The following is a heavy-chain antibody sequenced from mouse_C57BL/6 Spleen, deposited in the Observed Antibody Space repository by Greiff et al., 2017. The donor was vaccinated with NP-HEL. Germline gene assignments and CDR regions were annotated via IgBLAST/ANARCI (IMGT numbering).Heavy chain of an antibody. CDR1: GYTFTDHT. D-gene: IGHD1-1*01. V-gene: IGHV1-78*01. Sequence: VQLQESDAELVKPGASVKISCKVSGYTFTDHTIHWMKQRPEQGLEWIGYIYPRDGSTKYNEKFKGKATLTADKSSSTAYMQLNSLTSEDSAVYFCAIYYGSSPWYFDVWGTGTTVTVSS. CDR3: AIYYGSSPWYFDV. CDR2: IYPRDGST. J-gene: IGHJ1*03.